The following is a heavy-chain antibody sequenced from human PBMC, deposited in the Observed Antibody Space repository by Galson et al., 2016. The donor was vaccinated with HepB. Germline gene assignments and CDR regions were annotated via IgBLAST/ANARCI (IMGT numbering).Heavy chain of an antibody. V-gene: IGHV3-7*03. CDR1: GFTFSDFD. D-gene: IGHD1-26*01. J-gene: IGHJ2*01. Sequence: SLSLSCAGPGFTFSDFDMNWVRQAPGKGVDWVANIKQDGSEKYYVDSVKGRFTISRDNAENSLYLHKNSLRAEDTAVYYCASDQGYSGSYLRYFDLWGRGTLVTVSS. CDR2: IKQDGSEK. CDR3: ASDQGYSGSYLRYFDL.